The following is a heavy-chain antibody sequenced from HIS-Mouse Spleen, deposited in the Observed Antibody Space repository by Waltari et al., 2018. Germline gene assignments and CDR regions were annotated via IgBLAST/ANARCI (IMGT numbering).Heavy chain of an antibody. Sequence: QVQLQESGPGLVKPSETLSLHCTVSGGYISSYYWRWIRQPPGKGLEWIGYDSGSTNYNPSLKSRVTISVDTSKNQFSLKLSSVTAADTAVYYCARASRDLLLPRYFDLWGRGTLVTVSS. CDR1: GGYISSYY. CDR3: ARASRDLLLPRYFDL. J-gene: IGHJ2*01. CDR2: YDSGST. V-gene: IGHV4-59*01.